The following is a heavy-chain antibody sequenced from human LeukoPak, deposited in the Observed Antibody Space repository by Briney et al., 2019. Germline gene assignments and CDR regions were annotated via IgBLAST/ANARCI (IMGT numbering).Heavy chain of an antibody. CDR1: GFTVSSNY. V-gene: IGHV3-53*01. Sequence: GGSLRLSCAASGFTVSSNYMSWVRQAPGKGLEWVSVIYSGGSTYYADSVKGRFTISRDNSKNTLYLQMNSLRAEDTAVYYCASALPDGAVDGVVIIRWGQGTLVTVSS. D-gene: IGHD3-3*01. CDR3: ASALPDGAVDGVVIIR. CDR2: IYSGGST. J-gene: IGHJ4*02.